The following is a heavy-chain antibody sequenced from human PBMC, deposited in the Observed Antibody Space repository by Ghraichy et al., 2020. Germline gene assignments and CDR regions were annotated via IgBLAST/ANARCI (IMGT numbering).Heavy chain of an antibody. D-gene: IGHD1-26*01. Sequence: GGSLRLSCAASGFTFSSYWMHWVRQAPGKGLVWVSRINSDGSSTSYADSVKGRFTISRDNAKNTLYLQMNSLRAEDTAVYYCCRGEVGATVDYWGQGTLVTVAS. CDR3: CRGEVGATVDY. CDR2: INSDGSST. V-gene: IGHV3-74*01. CDR1: GFTFSSYW. J-gene: IGHJ4*02.